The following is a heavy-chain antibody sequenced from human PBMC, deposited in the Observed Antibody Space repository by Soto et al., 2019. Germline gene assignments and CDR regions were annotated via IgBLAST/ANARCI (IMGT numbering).Heavy chain of an antibody. D-gene: IGHD6-19*01. CDR2: IYYSGST. CDR1: GGSISSSSYY. CDR3: ARHVYRYSSGWHLGGYNWFDP. Sequence: QLQLQESGPGLVKPSETLSLTCTVSGGSISSSSYYWGWIRQPPGKGLEWIGSIYYSGSTYYNPSLKRRVTISVATSKNQFSLKLSSVTAADTAVYYCARHVYRYSSGWHLGGYNWFDPWGQGTLVTVSS. V-gene: IGHV4-39*01. J-gene: IGHJ5*02.